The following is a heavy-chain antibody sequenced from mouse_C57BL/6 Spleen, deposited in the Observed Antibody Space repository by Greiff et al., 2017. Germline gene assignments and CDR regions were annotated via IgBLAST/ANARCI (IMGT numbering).Heavy chain of an antibody. V-gene: IGHV5-17*01. J-gene: IGHJ3*01. CDR3: ARPRGYDVKTWFAY. CDR2: ISSGSSTI. CDR1: GFTFSDYG. D-gene: IGHD2-2*01. Sequence: DVMLVESGGGLVKPGGSLKLSCAASGFTFSDYGMHWVRQAPEKGLGWVAYISSGSSTIYYADTVKGRFTISRDNAKNTLFLQMTSLRSEDTAMYYCARPRGYDVKTWFAYWGQGTLVTVSA.